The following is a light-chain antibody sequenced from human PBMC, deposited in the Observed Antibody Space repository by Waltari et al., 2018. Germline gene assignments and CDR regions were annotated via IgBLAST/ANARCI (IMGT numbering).Light chain of an antibody. CDR1: QGISSY. CDR2: AAS. Sequence: DIQLTQSPSFLSASVGDRVPITCRASQGISSYLAWYQQKPGKAPKLLIYAASTLQSGVPSRFSGSGSGTEFTLTISSLQPEDFATYYCQQLNSYPPMYTFGQGTKLEIK. CDR3: QQLNSYPPMYT. J-gene: IGKJ2*01. V-gene: IGKV1-9*01.